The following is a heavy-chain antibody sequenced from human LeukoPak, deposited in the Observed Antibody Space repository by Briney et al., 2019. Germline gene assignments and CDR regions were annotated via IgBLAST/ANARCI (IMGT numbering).Heavy chain of an antibody. J-gene: IGHJ5*02. Sequence: KASQTLSLTCTVSGGSISSGGYYWSWIRQHPGKGLEWIGYIYYSGSTYYNPSLKSRVTISVDTSKNQFSLKLSSVTAADTAVYYCAGTVTTDPNWFDPWGQGTLVTVSS. CDR1: GGSISSGGYY. CDR3: AGTVTTDPNWFDP. V-gene: IGHV4-31*03. CDR2: IYYSGST. D-gene: IGHD4-17*01.